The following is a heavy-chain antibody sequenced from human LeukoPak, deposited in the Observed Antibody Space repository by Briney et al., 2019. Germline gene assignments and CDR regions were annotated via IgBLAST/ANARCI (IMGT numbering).Heavy chain of an antibody. CDR2: IYYSGST. CDR1: GGSISGYY. Sequence: PSQTRSLTCTVSGGSISGYYYNWIRQPPRKVLGWIGYIYYSGSTNYNPSLKSRVTISLDTSKNQFSLKLSSVTTADTAVYYCARSVVTLYWYFDLWGRGTLVTVSS. D-gene: IGHD4-23*01. V-gene: IGHV4-59*01. J-gene: IGHJ2*01. CDR3: ARSVVTLYWYFDL.